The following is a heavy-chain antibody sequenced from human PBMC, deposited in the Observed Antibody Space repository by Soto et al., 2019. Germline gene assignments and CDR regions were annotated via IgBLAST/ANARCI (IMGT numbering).Heavy chain of an antibody. D-gene: IGHD5-12*01. Sequence: SVKVSCKASGGTFSSYAISWVRQAPGQGLEWMGGIIPIFGTANYAQKFQGRVTITADESTSTAYMELSSLRSGDTAVYYCARDREMATGSNGMDVWGQGTTVTVSS. CDR3: ARDREMATGSNGMDV. J-gene: IGHJ6*02. V-gene: IGHV1-69*13. CDR1: GGTFSSYA. CDR2: IIPIFGTA.